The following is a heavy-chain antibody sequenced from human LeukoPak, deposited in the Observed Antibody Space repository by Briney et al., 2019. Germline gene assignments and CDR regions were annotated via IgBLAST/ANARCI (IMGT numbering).Heavy chain of an antibody. J-gene: IGHJ6*04. V-gene: IGHV3-21*01. CDR1: GFTFSSYN. Sequence: GGSLRLSCAASGFTFSSYNMNWVRQAPGKGLEWVSSISSSSNYIYYADSVKGRFTISRDNAKNSLYLQMNSLRAEDTAVYYCAELGITMIGGVWGKGTTVTISS. CDR3: AELGITMIGGV. D-gene: IGHD3-10*02. CDR2: ISSSSNYI.